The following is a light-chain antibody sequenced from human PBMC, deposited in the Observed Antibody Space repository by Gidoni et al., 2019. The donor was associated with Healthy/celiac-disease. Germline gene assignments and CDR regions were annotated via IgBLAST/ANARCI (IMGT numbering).Light chain of an antibody. J-gene: IGLJ2*01. CDR1: AFPKQY. CDR3: QSADSSGTVV. V-gene: IGLV3-25*03. CDR2: KDS. Sequence: SYELTQPPSVSVSPGQTARITCSGDAFPKQYAYWYQQKPGHAPVLVIYKDSERPSGIPERFSGSSSGTTVTLTISGVQAEDEADYYCQSADSSGTVVFGGGTKLTVL.